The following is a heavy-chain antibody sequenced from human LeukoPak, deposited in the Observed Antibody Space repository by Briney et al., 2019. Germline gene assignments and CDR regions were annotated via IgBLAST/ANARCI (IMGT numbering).Heavy chain of an antibody. CDR3: AGERDCGADCYQGSWFDP. V-gene: IGHV3-7*01. D-gene: IGHD2-21*02. CDR1: GFTLSRYW. Sequence: PGGSLRLSCAASGFTLSRYWMSWVPQAPGKGRECVANIKKDGSEKYYVDSVKGRFTISRDNAKNSLYLQMNSLRAEDTAVYYCAGERDCGADCYQGSWFDPWGQGTLVTVSS. J-gene: IGHJ5*02. CDR2: IKKDGSEK.